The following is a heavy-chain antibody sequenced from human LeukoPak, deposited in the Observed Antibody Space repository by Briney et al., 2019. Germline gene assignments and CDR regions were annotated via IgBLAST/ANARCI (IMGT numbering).Heavy chain of an antibody. CDR3: ARDWDRGVVGAFDI. Sequence: SETLSLTCTVSGGSVSSGSYYWSWIRQPPGKGLEWIGYIYYSGSTNYNPSLKSRVTISVDTSKNQFSLKLSSVTAADTAVYYCARDWDRGVVGAFDIWGQGTMVTVSS. CDR2: IYYSGST. CDR1: GGSVSSGSYY. D-gene: IGHD2-2*01. V-gene: IGHV4-61*01. J-gene: IGHJ3*02.